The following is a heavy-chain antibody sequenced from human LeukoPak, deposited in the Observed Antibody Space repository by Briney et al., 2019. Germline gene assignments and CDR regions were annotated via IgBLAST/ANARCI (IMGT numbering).Heavy chain of an antibody. D-gene: IGHD4-17*01. CDR3: ARNLHTVTYDY. CDR2: IYYSGST. V-gene: IGHV4-39*01. J-gene: IGHJ4*02. CDR1: GGSISSSSYY. Sequence: SETLSLTCTVSGGSISSSSYYWGWIRQPPGKGLEWIGSIYYSGSTYYNPSLKSRVTISVDTSKNQFSLKLSSVTAADTDVYYCARNLHTVTYDYWGQGTLVTVSS.